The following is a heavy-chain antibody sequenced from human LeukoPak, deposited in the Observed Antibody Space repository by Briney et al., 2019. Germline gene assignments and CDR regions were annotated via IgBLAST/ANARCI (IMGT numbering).Heavy chain of an antibody. CDR2: IIPIFGTA. CDR3: ATGAGAYDYGGKEIDY. CDR1: GGTFSSYA. Sequence: ASVKVSCKASGGTFSSYAISWVRQAPGQGLEWMGRIIPIFGTANYAQKFQGRVTITADKSTSTAYMELSSLRSEDTAVYYCATGAGAYDYGGKEIDYCGQGTLVTVSS. J-gene: IGHJ4*02. V-gene: IGHV1-69*06. D-gene: IGHD4-23*01.